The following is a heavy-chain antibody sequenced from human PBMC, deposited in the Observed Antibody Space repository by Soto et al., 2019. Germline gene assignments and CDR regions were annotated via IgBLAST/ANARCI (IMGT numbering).Heavy chain of an antibody. CDR3: ARQFPPSVRIAAQYFDY. D-gene: IGHD6-13*01. CDR1: GGSISSYY. V-gene: IGHV4-59*08. J-gene: IGHJ4*02. Sequence: SETLSLTCTVSGGSISSYYWSWIRQPPGKGLEWIGYIYYSGSTNYNPSLKSRVTISVDTSKNQFSLKLSSVTAADTAVYYCARQFPPSVRIAAQYFDYWGQGTLVTVS. CDR2: IYYSGST.